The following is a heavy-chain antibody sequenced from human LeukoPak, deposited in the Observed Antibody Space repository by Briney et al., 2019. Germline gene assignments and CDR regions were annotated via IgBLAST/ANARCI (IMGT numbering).Heavy chain of an antibody. CDR2: IYHSGST. Sequence: PSETLSLTCAVSGGSISSGGYSWSWIRQPPGKGLEWIGYIYHSGSTYYNPSLRSRVTISIDRSKNQFSLKLSSVTAADTAVYYCAREGCSGGNCYFDYWGQGTLVPVSS. CDR3: AREGCSGGNCYFDY. J-gene: IGHJ4*02. V-gene: IGHV4-30-2*01. CDR1: GGSISSGGYS. D-gene: IGHD2-15*01.